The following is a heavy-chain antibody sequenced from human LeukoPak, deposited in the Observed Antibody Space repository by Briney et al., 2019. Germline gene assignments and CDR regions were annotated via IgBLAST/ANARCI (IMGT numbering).Heavy chain of an antibody. CDR3: AELGITMIGGV. CDR2: ISSSGSTI. CDR1: GFTFSSYE. Sequence: GGSLRLSCAASGFTFSSYEMNCVRQAPGKGLEWVSYISSSGSTIYYAESVKGRFTISRDNAKNSLYLQMNSLRAEDTAVYYCAELGITMIGGVWGKGTTVTISS. D-gene: IGHD3-10*02. J-gene: IGHJ6*04. V-gene: IGHV3-48*03.